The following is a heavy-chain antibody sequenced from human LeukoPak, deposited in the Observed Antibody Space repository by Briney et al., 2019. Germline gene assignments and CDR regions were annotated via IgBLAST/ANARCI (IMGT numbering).Heavy chain of an antibody. J-gene: IGHJ4*02. V-gene: IGHV1-18*01. CDR1: GYTFTSYG. CDR3: AREGYCNSTSCYKPFDY. Sequence: WASVKVSCKASGYTFTSYGISWVRQALGQGLEWMGWISGYNGNTNYAQKLQGRVTMTTDTSTSTAYMELRSLRSDDTAVYYCAREGYCNSTSCYKPFDYWGQGTLVTVSS. CDR2: ISGYNGNT. D-gene: IGHD2-2*01.